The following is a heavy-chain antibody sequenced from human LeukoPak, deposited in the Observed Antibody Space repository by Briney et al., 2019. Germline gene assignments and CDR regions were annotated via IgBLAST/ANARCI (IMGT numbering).Heavy chain of an antibody. CDR1: GFDFSSNW. V-gene: IGHV3-74*01. D-gene: IGHD4-17*01. CDR3: AKRLLGYADSSPIDY. CDR2: IKGDGIST. J-gene: IGHJ4*02. Sequence: GGSLRLSCAASGFDFSSNWMHWVRHAPGQGLVWVSRIKGDGISTNYADSVRGRFTISRDNSKNTLYLQMNSLRAEDTAVYYCAKRLLGYADSSPIDYWGQGTLVTVSS.